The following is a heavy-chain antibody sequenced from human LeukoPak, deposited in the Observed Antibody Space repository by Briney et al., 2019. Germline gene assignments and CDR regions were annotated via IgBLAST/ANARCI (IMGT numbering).Heavy chain of an antibody. Sequence: PSETLSLTCTVSGGSISSGDYYWSWIRQPPGKGLEWIGRIYSSGSTNYNPSLKSRVTISVDTSKNQFSLKLTSVTAADTAMYYCARLDNWFDPWGQGTLVTVSS. CDR3: ARLDNWFDP. CDR2: IYSSGST. V-gene: IGHV4-61*08. J-gene: IGHJ5*02. CDR1: GGSISSGDYY.